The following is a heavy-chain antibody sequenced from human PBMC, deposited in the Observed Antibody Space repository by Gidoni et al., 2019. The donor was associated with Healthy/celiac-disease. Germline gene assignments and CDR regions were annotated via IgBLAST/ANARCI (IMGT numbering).Heavy chain of an antibody. D-gene: IGHD4-17*01. Sequence: EVQLVESGGGLVKPGGSLRLSCAASGFTFSSYSMNWVRQAPGKGLEWVSSISSSSSYIYYADSVKGRFTISRDNAKNSLYLQMNSLRAEDTAVYYCASLMTTVVTQGPQGNWGQGTLVTVSS. CDR1: GFTFSSYS. CDR2: ISSSSSYI. J-gene: IGHJ4*02. CDR3: ASLMTTVVTQGPQGN. V-gene: IGHV3-21*01.